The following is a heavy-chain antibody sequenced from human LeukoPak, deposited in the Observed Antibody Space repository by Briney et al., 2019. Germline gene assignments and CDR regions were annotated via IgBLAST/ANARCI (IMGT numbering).Heavy chain of an antibody. V-gene: IGHV4-34*01. CDR1: GGSFSGYY. D-gene: IGHD1-26*01. J-gene: IGHJ2*01. CDR2: INLSGST. CDR3: ARVDSRNYPWYFDL. Sequence: SETLSLTCAVYGGSFSGYYWSWIRQPPGKGLEWIGEINLSGSTKYNPSLKSRVTISVDTSKNQFSLKLSTVTAADTAVYYCARVDSRNYPWYFDLWGRGTLVTVSS.